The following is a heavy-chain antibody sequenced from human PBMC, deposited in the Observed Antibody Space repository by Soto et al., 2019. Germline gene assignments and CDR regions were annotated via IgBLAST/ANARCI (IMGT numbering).Heavy chain of an antibody. CDR2: VYTSGST. CDR3: ARTIGAAYYFDF. CDR1: GVPIDQYY. Sequence: SETLSLTCHVSGVPIDQYYWSWIRQPAGKGLEWIGRVYTSGSTNYNPSLKSRVTMSIDTSNNHFSLSLKSVTAADTAVYYCARTIGAAYYFDFWGQGALVTVS. V-gene: IGHV4-4*07. D-gene: IGHD6-13*01. J-gene: IGHJ4*02.